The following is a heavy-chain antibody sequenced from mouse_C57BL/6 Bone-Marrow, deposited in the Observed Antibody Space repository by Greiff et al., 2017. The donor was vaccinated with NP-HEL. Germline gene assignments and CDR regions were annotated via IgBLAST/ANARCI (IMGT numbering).Heavy chain of an antibody. Sequence: QVQLQQPGAELVRPGSSVKLSCKASGYTFTSYWMHWVKQRPIQGLEWIGNIDPSDSETHYNQKFKDKATLTVDKSSSTAYMQLSSLTSEDSAVYYCASQSRYYYGSSYECYWGQGTLDTVSA. CDR2: IDPSDSET. CDR1: GYTFTSYW. D-gene: IGHD1-1*01. J-gene: IGHJ3*01. CDR3: ASQSRYYYGSSYECY. V-gene: IGHV1-52*01.